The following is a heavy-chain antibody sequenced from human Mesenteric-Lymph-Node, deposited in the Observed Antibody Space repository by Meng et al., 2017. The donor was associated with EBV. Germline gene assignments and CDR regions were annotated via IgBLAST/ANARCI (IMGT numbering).Heavy chain of an antibody. Sequence: VDVPQLGPELVKPSGALPLTRAVPGGSITTNYYWSWVRQPPVKGLEWIAEISHNGHTNYSPSLKSRVTISIDKSKNQFSLKVDSVTAADTAVYYCARERGAGTYQGFDFWGQGTLVTVSS. CDR3: ARERGAGTYQGFDF. J-gene: IGHJ4*02. D-gene: IGHD3-10*01. V-gene: IGHV4-4*02. CDR2: ISHNGHT. CDR1: GGSITTNYY.